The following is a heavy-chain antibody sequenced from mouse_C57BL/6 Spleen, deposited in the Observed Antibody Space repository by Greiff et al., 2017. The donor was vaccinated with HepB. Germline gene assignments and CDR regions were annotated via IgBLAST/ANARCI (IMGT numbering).Heavy chain of an antibody. Sequence: VHLVESGAELARPGASVKMSCKASGYTFTSYTMHWVKQRPGQGLEWIGYINPSSGYTKYNQKFKDKATLTADKSSSTAYMQLSSLTSEDSAVYYCARSNWDYAMDYWGQGTSVTVSS. CDR3: ARSNWDYAMDY. CDR1: GYTFTSYT. D-gene: IGHD4-1*01. J-gene: IGHJ4*01. CDR2: INPSSGYT. V-gene: IGHV1-4*01.